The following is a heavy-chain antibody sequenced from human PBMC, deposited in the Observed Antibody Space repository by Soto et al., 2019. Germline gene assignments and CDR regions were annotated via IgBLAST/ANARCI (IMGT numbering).Heavy chain of an antibody. CDR3: GNLRGTTTIYDY. Sequence: GGSLRLSCAASGFIFSNYWMSWVRQAPGKGLEWVASVKADGSDRFHVDSVKGRFTISRDNAKNLLYLQMSSLTDDDTAVYFCGNLRGTTTIYDYGGKGTLVTVSS. CDR2: VKADGSDR. CDR1: GFIFSNYW. D-gene: IGHD4-4*01. J-gene: IGHJ4*02. V-gene: IGHV3-7*01.